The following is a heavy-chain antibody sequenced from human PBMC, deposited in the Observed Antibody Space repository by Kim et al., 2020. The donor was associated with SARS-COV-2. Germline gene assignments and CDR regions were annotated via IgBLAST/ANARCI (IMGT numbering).Heavy chain of an antibody. CDR1: GGSISSSSYY. D-gene: IGHD3-3*01. Sequence: SETLSLTCTVSGGSISSSSYYWGWIRQPPGKGLEWIGSIYYSGSTYYNPSLKSRVTISVDTSKNQFSLKLSSVTAADTAVYYCAGSKLRFLEWSRSYWYFDLWGRGSLVTVSS. V-gene: IGHV4-39*01. J-gene: IGHJ2*01. CDR3: AGSKLRFLEWSRSYWYFDL. CDR2: IYYSGST.